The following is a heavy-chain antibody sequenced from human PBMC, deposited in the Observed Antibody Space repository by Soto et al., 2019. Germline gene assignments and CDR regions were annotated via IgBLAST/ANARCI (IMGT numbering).Heavy chain of an antibody. Sequence: GESLKISCKGSGYSFAGYWITWVRQKPGKGLEWMGRIDPSDSQTYYSPSFRGHVTISVTKSISTAYLQWSSLKASDTAMYYCARLTRNYRNSNMDVWGQGTTVTVSS. D-gene: IGHD3-10*01. J-gene: IGHJ6*02. CDR2: IDPSDSQT. CDR1: GYSFAGYW. V-gene: IGHV5-10-1*01. CDR3: ARLTRNYRNSNMDV.